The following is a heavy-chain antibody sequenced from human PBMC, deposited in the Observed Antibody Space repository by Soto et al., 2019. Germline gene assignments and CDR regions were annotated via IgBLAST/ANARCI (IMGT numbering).Heavy chain of an antibody. D-gene: IGHD3-10*01. CDR1: GFTFSSYA. V-gene: IGHV3-33*01. J-gene: IGHJ5*01. Sequence: QVQLLESGGGVVQPGRSLRLSCAASGFTFSSYAMHGVRQAPGKGLEWVAVIWYDGSNKYYADFVKGRFTVSRDNSKKTVYLQMNSLRGEDTGVYYCARDGSGSLVPDSWGQGTLVTVSA. CDR3: ARDGSGSLVPDS. CDR2: IWYDGSNK.